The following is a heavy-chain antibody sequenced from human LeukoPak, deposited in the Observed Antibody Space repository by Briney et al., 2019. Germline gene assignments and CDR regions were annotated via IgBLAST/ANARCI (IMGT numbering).Heavy chain of an antibody. CDR3: ARDREEVGATDY. J-gene: IGHJ4*02. D-gene: IGHD1-26*01. Sequence: GGSLRLSCAAPGFTFSSYWMSWVRQAPGKGLEWVANIKQDGSEKYYVDSVKGRFTISRDNAKNSLYLQMNSLRAEDTAVYYSARDREEVGATDYWGQGTLVTVSS. CDR1: GFTFSSYW. V-gene: IGHV3-7*01. CDR2: IKQDGSEK.